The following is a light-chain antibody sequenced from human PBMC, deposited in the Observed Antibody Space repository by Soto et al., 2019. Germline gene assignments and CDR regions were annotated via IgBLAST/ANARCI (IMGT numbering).Light chain of an antibody. Sequence: QSVLTQPPSASGTPGQRVTISCSGSSSNIGSNAVSWYQKLPGTAPKLLIYSNNQRPSWVPDRFSDSKSGTSASLAISGLQSEDEADYYCAAWDDSLNGQGVFGGGTKLTVL. V-gene: IGLV1-44*01. CDR2: SNN. J-gene: IGLJ3*02. CDR1: SSNIGSNA. CDR3: AAWDDSLNGQGV.